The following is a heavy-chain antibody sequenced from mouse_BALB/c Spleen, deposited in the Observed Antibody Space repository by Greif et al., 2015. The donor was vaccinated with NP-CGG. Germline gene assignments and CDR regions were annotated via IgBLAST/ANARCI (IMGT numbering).Heavy chain of an antibody. Sequence: VQLKESGGDLMKPGGSLKLSCAASGFTFSSYGMSWVRQTPDKRLEWVATISSGGSYTYYPDSVKGRFTISRDNAKNTLYLQMSRLKSEDTAMYYCARPSSTMEDYFDYWGQGTTLTVSS. D-gene: IGHD2-1*01. CDR2: ISSGGSYT. CDR3: ARPSSTMEDYFDY. CDR1: GFTFSSYG. J-gene: IGHJ2*01. V-gene: IGHV5-6*01.